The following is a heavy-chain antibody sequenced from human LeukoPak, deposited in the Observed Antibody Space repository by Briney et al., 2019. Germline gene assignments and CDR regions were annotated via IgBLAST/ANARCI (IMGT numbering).Heavy chain of an antibody. V-gene: IGHV3-74*01. D-gene: IGHD5-18*01. CDR1: GFTFSTYW. CDR3: ARDGQAMVDY. CDR2: INTYGRNT. J-gene: IGHJ4*02. Sequence: PGGSLRLSCAASGFTFSTYWMHWVRQAPGEGLVWVSRINTYGRNTFYADSVKGRFTISRDNAKNTLYLQMNSLRAEDTAVYYCARDGQAMVDYWGQGTLVTVSS.